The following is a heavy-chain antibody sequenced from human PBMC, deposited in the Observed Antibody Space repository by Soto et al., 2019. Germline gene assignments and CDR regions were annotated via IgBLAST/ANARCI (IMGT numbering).Heavy chain of an antibody. CDR3: ARDRYSSSWYVGAFDY. CDR2: INAGNGNT. D-gene: IGHD6-13*01. V-gene: IGHV1-3*01. J-gene: IGHJ4*02. Sequence: ASVKVSCKVSGNTFTSYSVYWVRQAPGQGLEWMGWINAGNGNTRYSQKFQDRVTITSDTSASTVYMELSSLRSEDTAVYYCARDRYSSSWYVGAFDYWGQGTLVTVSS. CDR1: GNTFTSYS.